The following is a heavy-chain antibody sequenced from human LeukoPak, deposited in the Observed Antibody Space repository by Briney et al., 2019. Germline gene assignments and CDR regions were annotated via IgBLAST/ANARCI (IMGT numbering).Heavy chain of an antibody. V-gene: IGHV3-53*01. CDR3: ARDRKYYYGSGVGWNFDL. Sequence: PGGSLRLSCAASGLTVSSNYMSWVRQAPGQGLEWVSVIYSGGSTYYADSVKGRFTISRDNSKNTLYLQMNSLRAEDTAVYYCARDRKYYYGSGVGWNFDLWGRGTLVTVSS. CDR1: GLTVSSNY. CDR2: IYSGGST. J-gene: IGHJ2*01. D-gene: IGHD3-10*01.